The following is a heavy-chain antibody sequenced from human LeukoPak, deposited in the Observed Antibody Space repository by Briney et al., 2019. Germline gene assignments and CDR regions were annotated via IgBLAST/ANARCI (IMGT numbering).Heavy chain of an antibody. J-gene: IGHJ6*03. CDR3: ARVDHGTGTYIKPYYYYYMDV. Sequence: SETLSLTCTVSGGSFSTYYWSWIRQSPEKGLEWIGYIYYTGSTNYNPSLRSRVTISVDTSKNQFSLKVASVTAADTAVYYCARVDHGTGTYIKPYYYYYMDVWGKGTTVILSS. CDR1: GGSFSTYY. CDR2: IYYTGST. V-gene: IGHV4-59*01. D-gene: IGHD3-10*01.